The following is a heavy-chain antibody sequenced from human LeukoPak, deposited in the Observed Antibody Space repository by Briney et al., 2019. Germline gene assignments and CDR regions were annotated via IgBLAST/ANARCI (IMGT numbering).Heavy chain of an antibody. V-gene: IGHV6-1*01. D-gene: IGHD6-13*01. CDR2: TYYRSKWYN. Sequence: SQTLSLTCAISGDSVSSDSAAWNWIRQSPSRGLEWLGRTYYRSKWYNDYAVSVKSRITINPDTSKNQFSLQLNSVTPEDTAVYYCARVGRYSSSWAIDPWGQGTLVTVSS. J-gene: IGHJ5*02. CDR3: ARVGRYSSSWAIDP. CDR1: GDSVSSDSAA.